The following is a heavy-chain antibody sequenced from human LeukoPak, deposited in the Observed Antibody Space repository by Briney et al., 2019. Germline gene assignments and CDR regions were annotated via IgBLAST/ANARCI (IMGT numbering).Heavy chain of an antibody. Sequence: PGRSLSLSCAASGFTFSGYAIHWVRQAPGKGLEWVAVISSDGRDKHHADSVKGRFTISRDNSKNTLYLQTNSLRAEDTAVYYCARDLRRIADYYFDYWGQGTLVTVSS. CDR3: ARDLRRIADYYFDY. D-gene: IGHD6-13*01. V-gene: IGHV3-30*03. CDR2: ISSDGRDK. CDR1: GFTFSGYA. J-gene: IGHJ4*02.